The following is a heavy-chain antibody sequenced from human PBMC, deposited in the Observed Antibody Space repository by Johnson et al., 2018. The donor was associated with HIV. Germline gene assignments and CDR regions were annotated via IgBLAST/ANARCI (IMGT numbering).Heavy chain of an antibody. CDR2: INWNGGST. CDR1: GFTFDDYG. CDR3: ARQNYYDSSGPCAFDI. V-gene: IGHV3-20*04. Sequence: VQLLESGGRVVRHGGSLRLSCAASGFTFDDYGMSWVRQAPGKGLEWVSGINWNGGSTGYADSVKGRFTISRDNAKNSLYLQMNSLRAEDTAVYYCARQNYYDSSGPCAFDIWGQGTMVTVSS. D-gene: IGHD3-22*01. J-gene: IGHJ3*02.